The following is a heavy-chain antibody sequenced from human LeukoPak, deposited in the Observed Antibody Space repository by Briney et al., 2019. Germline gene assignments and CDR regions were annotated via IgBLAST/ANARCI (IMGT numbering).Heavy chain of an antibody. J-gene: IGHJ6*02. Sequence: AGGSLRLSCAASGFTFSSYWMSWVRQAPGKGLEWVANIKQDGSEKYYVDSVKGRFTISRDNAKNSLYLQMNSLRAEDTAVYYRASTHCSSTSCYPSYYYYGMDVWGQGTTVTVSS. D-gene: IGHD2-2*01. CDR1: GFTFSSYW. CDR3: ASTHCSSTSCYPSYYYYGMDV. CDR2: IKQDGSEK. V-gene: IGHV3-7*01.